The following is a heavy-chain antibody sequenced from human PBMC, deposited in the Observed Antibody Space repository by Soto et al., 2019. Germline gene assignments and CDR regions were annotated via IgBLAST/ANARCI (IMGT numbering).Heavy chain of an antibody. D-gene: IGHD2-15*01. V-gene: IGHV2-5*02. CDR2: IYWDDDR. J-gene: IGHJ1*01. CDR3: AHRPGDGGTPGYCQR. CDR1: GFSLSTTGMG. Sequence: QITLKESGPTLVKPTQTLTLTCTFSGFSLSTTGMGVGWIRQSPGKALEWLALIYWDDDRRYSPSLKSRLTNTKDTSKNQVVLTMTNMDPVDTATYYCAHRPGDGGTPGYCQRWGQGTLVTVSS.